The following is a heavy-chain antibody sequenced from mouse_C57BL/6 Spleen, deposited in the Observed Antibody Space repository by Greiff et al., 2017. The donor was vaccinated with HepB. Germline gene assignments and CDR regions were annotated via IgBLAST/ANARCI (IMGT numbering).Heavy chain of an antibody. CDR3: ARGDYSHFDY. J-gene: IGHJ2*01. CDR1: GYSFTSYY. D-gene: IGHD2-12*01. Sequence: VQLQESGPELVKPGASVKISCKASGYSFTSYYIHWVKQRPGQGLEWIGWIYPGSGNTKYNEKFKGKATLTADTSSSTAYMQLSSLTSEDSAVYYCARGDYSHFDYWGQGTTLTVSS. CDR2: IYPGSGNT. V-gene: IGHV1-66*01.